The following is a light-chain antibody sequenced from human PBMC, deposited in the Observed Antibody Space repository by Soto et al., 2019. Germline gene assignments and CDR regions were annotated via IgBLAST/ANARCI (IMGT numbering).Light chain of an antibody. CDR3: MQALQSPLYT. CDR2: LGS. Sequence: DIVMTQSPLSLPVTPGEPASISCRSSQSLLHRNGYNYLDWYLQRPGQSPQLLIYLGSNRASGVPDRCSGSGSGTYFTLKISRVEAEDVGVYYCMQALQSPLYTFGQGTKLEIK. CDR1: QSLLHRNGYNY. V-gene: IGKV2-28*01. J-gene: IGKJ2*01.